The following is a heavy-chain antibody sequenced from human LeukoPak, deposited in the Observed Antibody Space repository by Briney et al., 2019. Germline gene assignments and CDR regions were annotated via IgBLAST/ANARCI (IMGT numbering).Heavy chain of an antibody. Sequence: GGSLRLSCAASGFTFSDYYMSWIRQAPGKGLEWLSYISSSSTYTNYADSAKGRFTISRDNAKNSLYLQMNSLRAEDTAVYYCARDLKGSAWYVDYWGQGTLVTVSS. J-gene: IGHJ4*02. V-gene: IGHV3-11*05. D-gene: IGHD6-19*01. CDR3: ARDLKGSAWYVDY. CDR2: ISSSSTYT. CDR1: GFTFSDYY.